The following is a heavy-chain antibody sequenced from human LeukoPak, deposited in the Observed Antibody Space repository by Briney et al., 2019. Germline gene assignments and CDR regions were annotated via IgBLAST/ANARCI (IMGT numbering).Heavy chain of an antibody. CDR1: GGSISPYY. CDR3: ARYISSGNDY. D-gene: IGHD6-13*01. V-gene: IGHV4-59*08. Sequence: PSETLFLTCTVSGGSISPYYWSWIRQPPGRGLEWIAFIPYSGRTNSNPSLKSRVTLSVDTSKNQFSLKLISVTAADTAVYYCARYISSGNDYWGQGSLVTVSS. CDR2: IPYSGRT. J-gene: IGHJ4*02.